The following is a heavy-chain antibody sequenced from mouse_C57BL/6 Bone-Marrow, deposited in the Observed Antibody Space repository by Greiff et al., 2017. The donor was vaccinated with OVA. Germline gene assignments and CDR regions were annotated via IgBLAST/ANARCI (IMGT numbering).Heavy chain of an antibody. V-gene: IGHV5-16*01. CDR3: AREGCYYGPRAMDY. CDR1: GFTFSDYY. Sequence: EVQLQESEGGLVQPGSSMKLSCTASGFTFSDYYMAWVRQVPEKGLEWVANINYDGSSTYYLDSLKGRFIISRDTAKNILYLQMSSLKSEDTATYYGAREGCYYGPRAMDYWGRGTSVTVSS. D-gene: IGHD1-1*01. CDR2: INYDGSST. J-gene: IGHJ4*01.